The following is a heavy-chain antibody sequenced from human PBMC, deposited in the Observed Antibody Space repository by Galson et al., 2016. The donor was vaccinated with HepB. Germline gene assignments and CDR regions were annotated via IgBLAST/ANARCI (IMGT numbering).Heavy chain of an antibody. CDR3: ARDHKEVTVEKYIHNRFDP. D-gene: IGHD2-21*02. CDR2: VTYDGTNA. CDR1: GFTFGSYA. V-gene: IGHV3-30*04. J-gene: IGHJ5*02. Sequence: SLRLSCAASGFTFGSYAMHWVRQAPGKGPEWVALVTYDGTNAYYTDAVKGRFTISRDNSKNMVYLQMDSLRTEDTAIYYCARDHKEVTVEKYIHNRFDPWGQGTLVTVSS.